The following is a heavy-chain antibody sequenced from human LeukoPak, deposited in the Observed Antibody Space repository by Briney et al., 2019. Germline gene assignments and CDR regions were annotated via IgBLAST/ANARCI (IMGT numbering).Heavy chain of an antibody. CDR1: GYTFTGYY. J-gene: IGHJ3*02. CDR3: ARGGLYYVWDAFDI. V-gene: IGHV1-2*02. D-gene: IGHD3-16*01. CDR2: INPNSGGT. Sequence: ASVKVACKASGYTFTGYYMHWVRQAPGHGLEWMGWINPNSGGTNYAQKFQGRVTMTRDTSIRTAYMEVSWLRSEDPAISLRARGGLYYVWDAFDIWGQGTMVTVSS.